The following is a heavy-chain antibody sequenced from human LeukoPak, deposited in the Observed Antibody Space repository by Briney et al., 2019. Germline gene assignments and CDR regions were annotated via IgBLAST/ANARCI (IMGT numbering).Heavy chain of an antibody. CDR2: INPSGGST. Sequence: ASVKVSCKVSGYTLTELSMHWVRQAPGKGLEWMGIINPSGGSTSYAQKFRGRVTLTRDTYTSTVYMELSSLRSEDTAVYYCAGDRHMVRGVGRYYYYYYMDVWGKGTTVTISS. CDR1: GYTLTELS. D-gene: IGHD3-10*01. CDR3: AGDRHMVRGVGRYYYYYYMDV. J-gene: IGHJ6*03. V-gene: IGHV1-46*01.